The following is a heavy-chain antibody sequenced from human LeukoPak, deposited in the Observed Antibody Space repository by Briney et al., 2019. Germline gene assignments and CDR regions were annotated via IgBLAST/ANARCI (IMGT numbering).Heavy chain of an antibody. CDR2: IYYSGST. J-gene: IGHJ4*02. CDR1: GGSISSYY. V-gene: IGHV4-59*12. D-gene: IGHD3-10*01. Sequence: TLSLTCTVSGGSISSYYWSWIRQPPGKGLEWIGYIYYSGSTNYNPSLKSRVTISVDTSKNQFSLKLSSVTVADTAVYYCARDRKYGSESLRRLDYWGQGTLVTVSS. CDR3: ARDRKYGSESLRRLDY.